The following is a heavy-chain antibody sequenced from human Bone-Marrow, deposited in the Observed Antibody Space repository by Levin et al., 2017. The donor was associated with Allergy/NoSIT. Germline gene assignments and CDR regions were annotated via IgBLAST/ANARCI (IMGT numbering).Heavy chain of an antibody. Sequence: RGESLKISCAASGFTFSSYAMHWVRQAPGKGLEWVAVISYDGSNKYYADSVKGRFTISRDNSKNTLYLQMNSLRAEDTAVYYCARGPGDIVVVVAAPPIYGMDVWGQGTTVTVSS. D-gene: IGHD2-15*01. V-gene: IGHV3-30-3*01. CDR1: GFTFSSYA. CDR2: ISYDGSNK. J-gene: IGHJ6*02. CDR3: ARGPGDIVVVVAAPPIYGMDV.